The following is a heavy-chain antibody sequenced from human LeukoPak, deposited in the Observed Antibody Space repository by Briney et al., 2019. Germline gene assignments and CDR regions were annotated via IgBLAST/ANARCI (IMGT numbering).Heavy chain of an antibody. J-gene: IGHJ5*02. CDR3: ARHNSVGATGWFDP. D-gene: IGHD1-26*01. Sequence: LGASLKIPCKGSGSIFTSYWIVWVRQLPGKGLEWMGITYPGDSDTRYSPSFQGQVTISADKSISTAYLQWSSLKASDTAIYYCARHNSVGATGWFDPWGQGTLVTVSS. V-gene: IGHV5-51*01. CDR1: GSIFTSYW. CDR2: TYPGDSDT.